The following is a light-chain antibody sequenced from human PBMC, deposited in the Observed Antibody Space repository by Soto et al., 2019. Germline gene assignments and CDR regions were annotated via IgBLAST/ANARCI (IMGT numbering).Light chain of an antibody. V-gene: IGKV3D-15*01. J-gene: IGKJ5*01. Sequence: EIVMTQSPVTLSVSPGERATLSCRASQSVNSNLAWYQQKPGQAPRLLIYGASTRATGIPARFSGSGSGTEFTLTINSLQSEDFAVYYCQQYNKWPQITFGQGTRLEI. CDR1: QSVNSN. CDR2: GAS. CDR3: QQYNKWPQIT.